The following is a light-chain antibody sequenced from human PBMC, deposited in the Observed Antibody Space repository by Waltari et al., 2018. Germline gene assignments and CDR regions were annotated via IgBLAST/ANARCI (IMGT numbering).Light chain of an antibody. Sequence: DTQMTQSPSPASASVGDRVTMSCRTSQDVSNYLAWYQQKPGKAPKLLIYGASTLESGVPSRFSGSGSGTEFTLAISSLQPDDFATYYCQQANSFPFTFGQGTRLEI. CDR3: QQANSFPFT. CDR1: QDVSNY. CDR2: GAS. V-gene: IGKV1D-12*01. J-gene: IGKJ5*01.